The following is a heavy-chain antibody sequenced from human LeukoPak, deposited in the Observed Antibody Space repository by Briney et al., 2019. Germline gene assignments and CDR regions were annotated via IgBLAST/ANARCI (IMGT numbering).Heavy chain of an antibody. CDR1: GFSISSGGYS. CDR2: IYHSGST. D-gene: IGHD4-17*01. J-gene: IGHJ5*02. V-gene: IGHV4-30-2*01. Sequence: SETLSLTCAVSGFSISSGGYSWSWIRQPPGKGLEWIGYIYHSGSTYYNPSLKSRVTISVDRSKNQFSLKLSAVTAADTAFYYCARAPGDYGWFDPWGQGTLVTVSS. CDR3: ARAPGDYGWFDP.